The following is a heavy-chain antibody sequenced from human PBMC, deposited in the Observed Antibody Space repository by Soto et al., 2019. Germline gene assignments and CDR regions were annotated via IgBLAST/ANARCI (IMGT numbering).Heavy chain of an antibody. Sequence: SETLSLTCAVYGGSFSGYYWSWIRQPPGKGLEWIGEINHSGSTNYNPSLKSRVTISVDTSKNQFSLKLSSVTAADTAVYYCARGLGIRYYYYGMDVWGQGTTVTVS. V-gene: IGHV4-34*01. J-gene: IGHJ6*02. CDR3: ARGLGIRYYYYGMDV. CDR2: INHSGST. D-gene: IGHD7-27*01. CDR1: GGSFSGYY.